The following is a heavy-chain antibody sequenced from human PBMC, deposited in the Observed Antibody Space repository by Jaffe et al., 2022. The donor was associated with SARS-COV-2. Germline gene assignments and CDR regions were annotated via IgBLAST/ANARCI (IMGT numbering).Heavy chain of an antibody. Sequence: EVQLVESGGGLVQPGGSLRLSCAASGFTFSSYAMHWVRQAPGKGLEYVSVISSNGDSTYYANSVKGRFTISRDNSKNTLYLQMGSLRAEDMAVYYCARDGRRYSTYYYGMDVWGQGTTVTVSS. CDR3: ARDGRRYSTYYYGMDV. J-gene: IGHJ6*02. CDR2: ISSNGDST. V-gene: IGHV3-64*01. CDR1: GFTFSSYA. D-gene: IGHD3-9*01.